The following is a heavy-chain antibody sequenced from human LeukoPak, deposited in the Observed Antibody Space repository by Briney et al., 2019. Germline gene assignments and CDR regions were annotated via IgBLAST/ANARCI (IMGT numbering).Heavy chain of an antibody. D-gene: IGHD3-22*01. V-gene: IGHV1-18*01. CDR2: ISTYNGNT. CDR3: ARLSTLYYYDSSGYYPSDY. J-gene: IGHJ4*02. Sequence: GASVKVSCKASGYTFTSYGISWVRPAPGQGLEWMGWISTYNGNTDYAQKLQGRVTMTTDTSTSTAYMELRSLRSDDTAVYYCARLSTLYYYDSSGYYPSDYWGQGTLVTVSS. CDR1: GYTFTSYG.